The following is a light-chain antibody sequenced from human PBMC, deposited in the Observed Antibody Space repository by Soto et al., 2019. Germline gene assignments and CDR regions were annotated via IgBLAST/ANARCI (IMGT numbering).Light chain of an antibody. CDR2: DAS. CDR3: QQYGSSPST. Sequence: EIVLTQSPGTLSLSPGERATLSCRSSQSVSSNYLAWYQQRPGQAPRLLIYDASSRATGIADRFSGSGSGTDFTLTISRLEPEDFAVYYCQQYGSSPSTFGQGTKVEIK. V-gene: IGKV3-20*01. J-gene: IGKJ1*01. CDR1: QSVSSNY.